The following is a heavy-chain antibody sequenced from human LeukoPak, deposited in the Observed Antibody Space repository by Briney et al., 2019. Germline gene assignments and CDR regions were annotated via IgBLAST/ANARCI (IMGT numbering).Heavy chain of an antibody. J-gene: IGHJ3*02. CDR1: GFTFSSYS. CDR3: ARDFRNFDAFDI. V-gene: IGHV3-21*01. Sequence: GGSLRLSCAASGFTFSSYSMNWVRQAPGKGLEWVSSISSSSSYIYYADSVKGRFTISRDNAKNSLYLQMNSPRAEDTAVYYCARDFRNFDAFDIWGQGTMVTVSS. CDR2: ISSSSSYI.